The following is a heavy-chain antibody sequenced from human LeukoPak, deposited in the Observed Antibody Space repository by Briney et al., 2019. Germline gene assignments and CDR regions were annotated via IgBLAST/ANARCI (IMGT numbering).Heavy chain of an antibody. J-gene: IGHJ3*02. V-gene: IGHV4-34*01. CDR3: ARGHGAENAFDI. CDR2: INHSGST. CDR1: GGSFSGYY. Sequence: SETLSLTCAVYGGSFSGYYWTWIRQPPGKGLEWIGEINHSGSTSYNPSLKSRVTISVDTSEKQFSLKLSSVTAADTALYYCARGHGAENAFDIWGQGTTVTVSS. D-gene: IGHD3-16*01.